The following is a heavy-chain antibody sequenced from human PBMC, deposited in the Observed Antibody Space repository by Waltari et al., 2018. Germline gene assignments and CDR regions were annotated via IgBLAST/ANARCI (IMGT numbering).Heavy chain of an antibody. CDR1: GFTFSNAW. D-gene: IGHD3-22*01. Sequence: EVQLVESGGGLVKPGGSLRLSCAASGFTFSNAWMSWVRQATGKGLEWVGRIKSKTDGGTTDYAAPVKGRFTISRDDSKNTLYLQMNSLKTEDTAVYYCAKALLDKSEYDSDAFDIWGQGTMVTVSS. CDR2: IKSKTDGGTT. CDR3: AKALLDKSEYDSDAFDI. V-gene: IGHV3-15*01. J-gene: IGHJ3*02.